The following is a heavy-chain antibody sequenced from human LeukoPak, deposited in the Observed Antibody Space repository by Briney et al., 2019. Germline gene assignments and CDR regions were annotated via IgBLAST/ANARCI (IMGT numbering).Heavy chain of an antibody. J-gene: IGHJ6*03. V-gene: IGHV4-39*01. D-gene: IGHD2-8*01. CDR1: GGSISSSSYS. CDR2: IYYSGST. Sequence: SETLSLTCTVSGGSISSSSYSWGWIRQPPGKGLEWIGSIYYSGSTYYNPSLKSRVTISVDTSKNQFSLKLSSVTAADTAVYYCARLRKWPTEVSNYYYYYMDVWGKGTTVTVSS. CDR3: ARLRKWPTEVSNYYYYYMDV.